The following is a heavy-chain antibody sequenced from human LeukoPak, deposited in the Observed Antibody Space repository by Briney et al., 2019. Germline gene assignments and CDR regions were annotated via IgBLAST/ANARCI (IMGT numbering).Heavy chain of an antibody. CDR1: GFPFSSYW. D-gene: IGHD3-16*02. CDR3: ARDKVITFGGVIASWYFDY. CDR2: ISSSSSYI. J-gene: IGHJ4*02. V-gene: IGHV3-21*01. Sequence: GGSLRLSCAASGFPFSSYWMNWVRQAPGKGLEWVSSISSSSSYIYYADSVKGRFTISRDNAKNSLYLQMNSLRAEDTAVYYCARDKVITFGGVIASWYFDYWGQGTLVTVSS.